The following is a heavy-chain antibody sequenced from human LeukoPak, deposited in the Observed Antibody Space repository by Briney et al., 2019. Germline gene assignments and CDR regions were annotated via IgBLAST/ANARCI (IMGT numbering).Heavy chain of an antibody. CDR2: MNPNSGNT. J-gene: IGHJ4*02. CDR1: GYTFTSYD. D-gene: IGHD6-13*01. Sequence: ASVKVSCKASGYTFTSYDINWVRQATGQGLEWMGWMNPNSGNTGYAQKFQGRVTMTRNTSISTAYMELSSLRSEDRAVYYCAREGVAGTGLDYWGQGTLVTVSS. V-gene: IGHV1-8*01. CDR3: AREGVAGTGLDY.